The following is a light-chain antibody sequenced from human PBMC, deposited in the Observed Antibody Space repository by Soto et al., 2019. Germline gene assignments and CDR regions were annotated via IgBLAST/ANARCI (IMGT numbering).Light chain of an antibody. Sequence: QSAQTQPASVSGSPGQSITMSCTGTSSDVGGYDYVSWYQQHPGEVPKLIIFEVSSRPAWISNRFSASKSGNTASLTISGLQAEDEADYYCSSYTTSSSYVFGTGTKVTVL. J-gene: IGLJ1*01. V-gene: IGLV2-14*01. CDR3: SSYTTSSSYV. CDR2: EVS. CDR1: SSDVGGYDY.